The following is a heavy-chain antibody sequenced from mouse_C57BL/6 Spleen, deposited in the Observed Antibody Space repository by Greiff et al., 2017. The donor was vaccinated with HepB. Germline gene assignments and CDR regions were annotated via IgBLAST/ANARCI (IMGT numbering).Heavy chain of an antibody. J-gene: IGHJ2*01. Sequence: VKLQESGPELVKPGASVKISCKASGYTFTDYYINWVKQRPGQGLEWIGWIFPGSGSTYYNEKFKGKATLTVDKSSSTAYMLLSSLTSEDSAVYFCANYYGSSSYYFDYWGQGTTLTVSS. CDR2: IFPGSGST. CDR1: GYTFTDYY. D-gene: IGHD1-1*01. CDR3: ANYYGSSSYYFDY. V-gene: IGHV1-75*01.